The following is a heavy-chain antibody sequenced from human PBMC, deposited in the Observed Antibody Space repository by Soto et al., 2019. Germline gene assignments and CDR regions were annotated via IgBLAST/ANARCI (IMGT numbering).Heavy chain of an antibody. CDR2: IYYSGST. J-gene: IGHJ4*02. CDR1: GGSISSGDYY. CDR3: ARGLSWRYCSSTSCYYFDY. D-gene: IGHD2-2*01. Sequence: SETLSLTCTVSGGSISSGDYYWSWIRQPPGKGLEWIGYIYYSGSTYYNPSLKSRVTISVDTSKNQFSLKLSSVTAADTAVYYCARGLSWRYCSSTSCYYFDYWGQGTLVTVSS. V-gene: IGHV4-30-4*01.